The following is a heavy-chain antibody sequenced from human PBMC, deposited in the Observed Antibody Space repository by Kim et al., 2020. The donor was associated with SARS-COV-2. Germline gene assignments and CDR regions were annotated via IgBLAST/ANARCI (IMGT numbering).Heavy chain of an antibody. V-gene: IGHV4-39*01. CDR2: IAYTGST. J-gene: IGHJ4*02. D-gene: IGHD1-1*01. Sequence: SETLSLTCTVSGASISSPSYYWGWIRQPTGKGLEWIGSIAYTGSTYFNPPLKSRVTISVDTSKNQFSLRLRSVTAADTAVYFCARMQPHWHFDYWGQGTLVTVSS. CDR3: ARMQPHWHFDY. CDR1: GASISSPSYY.